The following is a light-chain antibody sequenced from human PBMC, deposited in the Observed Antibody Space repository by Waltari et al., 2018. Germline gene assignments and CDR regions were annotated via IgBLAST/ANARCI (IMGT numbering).Light chain of an antibody. V-gene: IGKV3-15*01. CDR3: QHYNTWPPMYT. CDR2: GAS. Sequence: EIVITQSPATLSVSPGERATVSCRASKSISNNLAWYQQKPGQAPRLLIYGASTRATGIPARFSGSGSGTEFTLTISSMQSEDFAVYYCQHYNTWPPMYTFGQGTKLEIK. CDR1: KSISNN. J-gene: IGKJ2*01.